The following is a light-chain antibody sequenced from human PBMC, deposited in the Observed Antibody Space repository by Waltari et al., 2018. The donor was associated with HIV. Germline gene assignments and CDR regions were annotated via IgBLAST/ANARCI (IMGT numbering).Light chain of an antibody. CDR2: DAS. Sequence: ELVLTQSPATLSLSPGERATLSSRASPSVSSSLAWYQQKPGQSPRRLIYDASSRATGIPARFSGSGSGTDFTLTISSLETEDFAVYYCQQRSNWSRTFGQGTKVESK. CDR1: PSVSSS. CDR3: QQRSNWSRT. V-gene: IGKV3-11*01. J-gene: IGKJ1*01.